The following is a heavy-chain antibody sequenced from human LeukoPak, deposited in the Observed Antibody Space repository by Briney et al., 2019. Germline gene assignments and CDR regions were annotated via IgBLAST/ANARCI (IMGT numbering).Heavy chain of an antibody. D-gene: IGHD2-2*01. CDR3: AREYCSSTSCYWVNWFDP. CDR1: GSSISSYY. V-gene: IGHV4-4*07. CDR2: IYTSGST. Sequence: PSETLSLTCTVSGSSISSYYWSWIRQPAGKGLEWIGRIYTSGSTNYNPSLKSRVTMSVDTSKNQFSLKLSSVTAADTAVYYCAREYCSSTSCYWVNWFDPWGQGTLVTVSS. J-gene: IGHJ5*02.